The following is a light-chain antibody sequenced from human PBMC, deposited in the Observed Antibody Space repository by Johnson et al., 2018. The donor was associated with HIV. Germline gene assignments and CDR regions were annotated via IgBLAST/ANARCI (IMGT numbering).Light chain of an antibody. Sequence: QSVLTQPPSVSAAPGQKVTISCSGSSSNIGNNYVSWYQQLPGTAPKLLIYDSNKRPSGIPDRFSGSKYGTSATLGITGLPTGDEVDYYCGTWDSSLSVYVFGTGTKVTVL. CDR2: DSN. J-gene: IGLJ1*01. V-gene: IGLV1-51*01. CDR3: GTWDSSLSVYV. CDR1: SSNIGNNY.